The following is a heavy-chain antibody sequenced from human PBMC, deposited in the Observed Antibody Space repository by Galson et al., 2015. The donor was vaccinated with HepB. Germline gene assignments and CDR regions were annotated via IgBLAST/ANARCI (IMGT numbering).Heavy chain of an antibody. CDR3: AKAVVGLLWFGELSDLELDDY. Sequence: SLRLSCAASGFTFSSYAMSWVRQAPGKGLEWVSAISGSGGSTYYADSVKGRFTISRDNSKNTLYLQMNSLRAEDTAVYYCAKAVVGLLWFGELSDLELDDYWGQGTLVTVSS. CDR1: GFTFSSYA. CDR2: ISGSGGST. J-gene: IGHJ4*02. D-gene: IGHD3-10*01. V-gene: IGHV3-23*01.